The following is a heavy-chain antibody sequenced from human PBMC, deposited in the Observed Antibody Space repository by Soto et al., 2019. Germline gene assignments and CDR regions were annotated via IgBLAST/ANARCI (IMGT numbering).Heavy chain of an antibody. V-gene: IGHV1-69*02. CDR2: IIPILGIA. D-gene: IGHD3-10*01. CDR1: EGTFSSIP. CDR3: ARFRGSYGMDV. Sequence: QVQLVQSGAEVRRPGPSWKVSCRGSEGTFSSIPISGVRQAPGQGLEWMGRIIPILGIANHAQKFQGRVTITADKSTSTAYMELSSLSSEDTAVYYCARFRGSYGMDVWGQGTTVTVSS. J-gene: IGHJ6*02.